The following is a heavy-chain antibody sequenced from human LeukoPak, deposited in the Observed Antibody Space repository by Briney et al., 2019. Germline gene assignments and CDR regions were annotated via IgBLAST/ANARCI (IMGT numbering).Heavy chain of an antibody. CDR3: ASSIRYYDFWSGYYTSYYFDY. V-gene: IGHV5-51*01. CDR1: GYSFTSYW. Sequence: GESLKISCKGSGYSFTSYWIGWVRQMPGKGLEWMGIIYPGYSDTRYSPSFQGQGTISSDKSISTAYLPWISLQASDTAMYYCASSIRYYDFWSGYYTSYYFDYWGQGTLVTVSS. J-gene: IGHJ4*02. D-gene: IGHD3-3*01. CDR2: IYPGYSDT.